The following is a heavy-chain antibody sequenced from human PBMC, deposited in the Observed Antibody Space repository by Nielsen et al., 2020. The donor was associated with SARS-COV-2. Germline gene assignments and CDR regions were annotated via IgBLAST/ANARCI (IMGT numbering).Heavy chain of an antibody. D-gene: IGHD5-18*01. CDR3: AREGSAINYFDY. CDR1: CYTFSAYT. V-gene: IGHV1-3*01. CDR2: IHADNGNT. Sequence: SVTVSCHASCYTFSAYTIHWVRPAPGQRLEWIGWIHADNGNTKHSQKFQRRVTITMDTSATTVYLELSGLRSEDTPVYYCAREGSAINYFDYWGQGTLVTVTS. J-gene: IGHJ4*02.